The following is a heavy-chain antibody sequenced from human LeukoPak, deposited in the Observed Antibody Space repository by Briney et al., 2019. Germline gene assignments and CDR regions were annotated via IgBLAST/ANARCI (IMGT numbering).Heavy chain of an antibody. D-gene: IGHD3-3*01. Sequence: SQTLSLTCAVSGGSISSGGYSWSWIRQPPGKGLEWIGYIYHSGSTYYNPSLKSRVTISVDRSKNQFSLKLSSVTAADTAVYYCARVVGRAVRYYDFWSGRSAWGQGTLVTVSS. CDR2: IYHSGST. CDR1: GGSISSGGYS. CDR3: ARVVGRAVRYYDFWSGRSA. V-gene: IGHV4-30-2*01. J-gene: IGHJ5*02.